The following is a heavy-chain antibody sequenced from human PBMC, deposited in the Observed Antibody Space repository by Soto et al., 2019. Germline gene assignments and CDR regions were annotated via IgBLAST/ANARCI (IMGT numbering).Heavy chain of an antibody. V-gene: IGHV4-34*01. CDR3: AITRGAAGSPYDY. CDR2: INHSGST. CDR1: GGSFSGYY. D-gene: IGHD6-13*01. Sequence: ETLSLTCAVSGGSFSGYYWSWIRQPPGKGLEWIGEINHSGSTNYNPSLKSRVTISVDTSKNQFSLKLSSVTAADTAVYYCAITRGAAGSPYDYWGQGTLVTVSS. J-gene: IGHJ4*02.